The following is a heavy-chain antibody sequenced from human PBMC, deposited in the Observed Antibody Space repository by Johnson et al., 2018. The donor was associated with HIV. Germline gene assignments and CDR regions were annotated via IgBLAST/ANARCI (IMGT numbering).Heavy chain of an antibody. D-gene: IGHD2-21*01. CDR3: AKVDCGGDTCAGYDPFDL. J-gene: IGHJ3*01. Sequence: AAGGFIFRNYWMYWVRQAPGKGLVWVARIYSDGSRTTYADSVRGRFTISRDNAKYTVDLQMNSLRVEDTAVYYCAKVDCGGDTCAGYDPFDLWGQGTLVTVSS. V-gene: IGHV3-74*03. CDR1: GFIFRNYW. CDR2: IYSDGSRT.